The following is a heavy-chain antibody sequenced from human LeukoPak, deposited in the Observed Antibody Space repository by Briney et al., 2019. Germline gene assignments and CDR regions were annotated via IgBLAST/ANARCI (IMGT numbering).Heavy chain of an antibody. CDR2: INHSGST. V-gene: IGHV4-34*01. Sequence: SETLSLTCAVYGGSFSGYYWSWIRQPPGKGLEWIGEINHSGSTNYNPSLKSRVTISVDTSKNQFSLKLSSVTAADTAVYYCARARAQYYYDSSGYYNYWGQGTLVTVSS. J-gene: IGHJ4*02. CDR3: ARARAQYYYDSSGYYNY. D-gene: IGHD3-22*01. CDR1: GGSFSGYY.